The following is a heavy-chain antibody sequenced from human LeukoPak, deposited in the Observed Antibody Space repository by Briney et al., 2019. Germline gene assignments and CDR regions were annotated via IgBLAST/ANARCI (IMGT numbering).Heavy chain of an antibody. CDR1: GFTLSSYW. V-gene: IGHV3-7*01. J-gene: IGHJ6*02. CDR3: ARKTGTTFFVSLYYYYGMDV. Sequence: RGSLRLSCAASGFTLSSYWMSWVRQAPGKGLEWVANIKQDGSEKYYVDSVKGRFTISRDNAKNSLYLQMNSLRAEDTAVYYCARKTGTTFFVSLYYYYGMDVWGQGTTVTVSS. CDR2: IKQDGSEK. D-gene: IGHD1-7*01.